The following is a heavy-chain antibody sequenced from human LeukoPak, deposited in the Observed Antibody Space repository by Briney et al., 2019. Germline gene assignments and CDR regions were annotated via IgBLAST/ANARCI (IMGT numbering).Heavy chain of an antibody. V-gene: IGHV3-48*03. CDR1: GFTFSSNA. CDR2: ISSSGSTI. D-gene: IGHD3-10*02. CDR3: AELGITMIGGV. J-gene: IGHJ6*04. Sequence: PGGSLRLSCEVSGFTFSSNAMSWVRQTPGKGLEWVSYISSSGSTIYYADSVKGRFTISRDNAKNSLYLQMNSLRAEDTAVYYCAELGITMIGGVWGRGTTVTISS.